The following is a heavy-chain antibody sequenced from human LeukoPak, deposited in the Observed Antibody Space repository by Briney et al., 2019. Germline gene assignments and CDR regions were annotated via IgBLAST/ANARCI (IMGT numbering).Heavy chain of an antibody. CDR2: ISSSSSYI. CDR1: GFTSSSYS. CDR3: ARDRRTTFDY. D-gene: IGHD1-1*01. V-gene: IGHV3-21*01. Sequence: PGGSLRLSCAASGFTSSSYSMNWVRQAPGKGLEWVSSISSSSSYIYYADSVKGRFTISRDNAKNSLYLQMNSLRAEDTAVYYCARDRRTTFDYWGQGTLVTVSS. J-gene: IGHJ4*02.